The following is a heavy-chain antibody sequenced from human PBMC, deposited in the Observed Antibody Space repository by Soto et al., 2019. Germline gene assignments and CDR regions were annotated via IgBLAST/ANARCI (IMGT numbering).Heavy chain of an antibody. CDR3: AKVTGLSRSGYFSGSFDQ. CDR2: ISGNGYST. V-gene: IGHV3-23*01. J-gene: IGHJ4*02. Sequence: EVQLLESGGGLVQPGGSLRLSCAASGFTFSNYAINWVRETPGQGLEWVSAISGNGYSTYYADSVKGRFTISRDNSKNTLSLQMNSLRAEDTAVDDCAKVTGLSRSGYFSGSFDQWGQRTLFTVSS. D-gene: IGHD3-3*01. CDR1: GFTFSNYA.